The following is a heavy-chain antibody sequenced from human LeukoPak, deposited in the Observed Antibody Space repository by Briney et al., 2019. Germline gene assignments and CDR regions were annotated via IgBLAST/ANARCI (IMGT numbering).Heavy chain of an antibody. D-gene: IGHD2-15*01. J-gene: IGHJ4*02. CDR2: MNPNSGNT. V-gene: IGHV1-8*01. CDR3: ARDVAAAAGSYFDY. Sequence: ASVKVSCTASGYTFTSYDINWVRQATGQGLEWMGWMNPNSGNTGYAQKFQGRVTMARNTSISTAYMELSSLRSEDTAVYYCARDVAAAAGSYFDYWGQGTLVTVSS. CDR1: GYTFTSYD.